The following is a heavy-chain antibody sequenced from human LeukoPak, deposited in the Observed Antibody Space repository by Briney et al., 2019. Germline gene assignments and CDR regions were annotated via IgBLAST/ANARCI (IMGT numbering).Heavy chain of an antibody. CDR2: ISYDGSNK. D-gene: IGHD3-22*01. Sequence: PGRSLRLSCAASGFTFSSYAMHWVRQAPGKGLEWVAVISYDGSNKYYADSVKGRFTISRDNSKNTLYLQMNSLRAEDTAVYYCARDKSRTKDSGYYLDYWGQGTLVTVSS. J-gene: IGHJ4*02. CDR1: GFTFSSYA. CDR3: ARDKSRTKDSGYYLDY. V-gene: IGHV3-30-3*01.